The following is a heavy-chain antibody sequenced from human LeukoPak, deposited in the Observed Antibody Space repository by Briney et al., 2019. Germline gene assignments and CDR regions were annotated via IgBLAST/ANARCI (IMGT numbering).Heavy chain of an antibody. J-gene: IGHJ3*02. CDR1: GFTFSSYW. D-gene: IGHD2-15*01. CDR3: ARGGYCSGGSCYGRDAFDI. CDR2: INSDGSST. Sequence: GGSLRLSCAASGFTFSSYWMHWVRQAPGKGLVWVSRINSDGSSTSYADSVKGRFTISRDNAKNTLYLQMNSLRAEDTAVYYCARGGYCSGGSCYGRDAFDIWAKGQWSPSLQ. V-gene: IGHV3-74*01.